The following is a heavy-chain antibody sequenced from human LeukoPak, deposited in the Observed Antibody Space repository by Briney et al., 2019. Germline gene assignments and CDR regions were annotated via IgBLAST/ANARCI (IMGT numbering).Heavy chain of an antibody. J-gene: IGHJ3*02. Sequence: GGSLRLSCAASGFTFSNYAMSWVRQAPGKGLEWVSAISSSASSTYHADSVKGRFTISRDNAKNSLYLQMNSLRAEDTAVYYCARDFCSGGSCYPGAFDIWGQGTMVTVSS. CDR1: GFTFSNYA. CDR3: ARDFCSGGSCYPGAFDI. V-gene: IGHV3-21*01. CDR2: ISSSASST. D-gene: IGHD2-15*01.